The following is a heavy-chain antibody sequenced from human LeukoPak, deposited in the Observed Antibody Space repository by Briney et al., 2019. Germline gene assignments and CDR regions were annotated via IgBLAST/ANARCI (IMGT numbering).Heavy chain of an antibody. CDR1: RFPFSVYE. J-gene: IGHJ4*02. D-gene: IGHD6-19*01. CDR2: IASSGTTK. Sequence: GGSLGLSCAVSRFPFSVYEMNWVRQAPGKGLEWVPNIASSGTTKYYADSVKGRFSISRDNAKSSLYLQMNSLRVEDTAVYYCALLAVASDFDYWGQGALVTVSS. CDR3: ALLAVASDFDY. V-gene: IGHV3-48*03.